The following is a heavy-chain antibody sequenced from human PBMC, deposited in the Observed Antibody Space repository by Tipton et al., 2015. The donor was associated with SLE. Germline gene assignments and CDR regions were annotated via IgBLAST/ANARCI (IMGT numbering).Heavy chain of an antibody. CDR1: GFTFSSYG. V-gene: IGHV3-33*08. J-gene: IGHJ6*02. Sequence: RSLRLSCAASGFTFSSYGMHWVRQAPGKGLEWVAVIWYDGSNKYYADSVKGRFTISRDNSKNTLYLQMNSLRAEDTAVYYCVAGITIFGVGYYYYYGMDVWGQGTTVTVSS. D-gene: IGHD3-3*01. CDR2: IWYDGSNK. CDR3: VAGITIFGVGYYYYYGMDV.